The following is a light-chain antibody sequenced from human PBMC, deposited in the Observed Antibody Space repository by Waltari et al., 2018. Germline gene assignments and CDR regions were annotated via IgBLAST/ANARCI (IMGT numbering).Light chain of an antibody. V-gene: IGKV4-1*01. Sequence: DFVMTQSPDSLAVSLGERATINCKSSQGVLYSSNNKNYLAWYQQKPGQPPRLLFSWASTRESGVPDRFSGSGSGTDFTLTISSLEPEDFAVYYCQQRSNWPQTFGQGTKLEIK. CDR1: QGVLYSSNNKNY. J-gene: IGKJ2*01. CDR2: WAS. CDR3: QQRSNWPQT.